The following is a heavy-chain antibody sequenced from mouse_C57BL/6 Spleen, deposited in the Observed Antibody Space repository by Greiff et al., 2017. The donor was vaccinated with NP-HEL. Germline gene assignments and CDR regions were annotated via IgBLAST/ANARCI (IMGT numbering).Heavy chain of an antibody. CDR3: ARGHYSHYYAMDY. D-gene: IGHD2-12*01. V-gene: IGHV1-55*01. CDR1: GYTFTSYW. CDR2: IYPGSGST. Sequence: QVQLQQPGAELVKPGASVKMSCKASGYTFTSYWITWVKQRPGQGLEWIGDIYPGSGSTNYNEKFKSKATLTVDTSSSTAYMQLSSLTSEDSAVYYCARGHYSHYYAMDYWGQGTSVTVSS. J-gene: IGHJ4*01.